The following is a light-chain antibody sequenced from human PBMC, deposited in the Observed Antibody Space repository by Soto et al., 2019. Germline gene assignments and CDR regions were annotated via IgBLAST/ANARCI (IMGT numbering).Light chain of an antibody. CDR3: QQRKT. J-gene: IGKJ1*01. V-gene: IGKV1-39*01. CDR1: QSISSY. CDR2: AAS. Sequence: DIQMTQSPSSLSASVGDRVTITCRASQSISSYLNWYQQKPGKAPKLLIYAASRLQSGVPSRFSGSGSGTDLTLTISSLQPEDFATYYCQQRKTFGQGTKVEIK.